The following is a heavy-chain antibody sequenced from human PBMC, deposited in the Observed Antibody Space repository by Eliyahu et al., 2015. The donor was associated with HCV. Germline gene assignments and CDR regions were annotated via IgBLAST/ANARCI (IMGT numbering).Heavy chain of an antibody. V-gene: IGHV4-39*07. CDR3: ARASSGWYIWYFDL. Sequence: QLQLQESGPGLVKPSETXSXTCTVSGGSISSSSYYWGXIRQPPGKGLEWIGSIYYSGSTYYNPSLKSRVTISVDTSKNQFSLKLSSVTAADTAVYYCARASSGWYIWYFDLWGRGTLVTVSS. CDR2: IYYSGST. J-gene: IGHJ2*01. D-gene: IGHD6-19*01. CDR1: GGSISSSSYY.